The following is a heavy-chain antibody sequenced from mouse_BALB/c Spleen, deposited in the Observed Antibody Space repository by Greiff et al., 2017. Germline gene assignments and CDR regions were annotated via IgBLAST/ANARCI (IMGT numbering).Heavy chain of an antibody. Sequence: VQLKESGPSLVKPSQTLSLTCSVTGDSITSGYWNWIRKFPGNKLEYMGYISYSGSTYYNPSLKSRISITRDTSKNQYYLQLNSVTTEDTATYYCARYKGYYGSSYYFDYWGQGTTLTVSS. D-gene: IGHD1-1*01. V-gene: IGHV3-8*02. J-gene: IGHJ2*01. CDR1: GDSITSGY. CDR2: ISYSGST. CDR3: ARYKGYYGSSYYFDY.